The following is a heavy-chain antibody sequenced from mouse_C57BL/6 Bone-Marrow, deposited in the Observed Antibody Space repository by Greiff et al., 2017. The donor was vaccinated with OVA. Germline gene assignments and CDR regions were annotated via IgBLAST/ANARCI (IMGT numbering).Heavy chain of an antibody. CDR3: ARSETDLYYFDY. J-gene: IGHJ2*01. CDR2: INPSSGYT. V-gene: IGHV1-4*01. Sequence: VQLQQSGAELARPGASVKMSCKASGYTFTSYTMHWVKQRPGQGLEWIGYINPSSGYTKYNQKFKDKATLTADKSSSTAYMQLSSLTSEDSAVYYCARSETDLYYFDYWGQGTTRTVSS. D-gene: IGHD2-4*01. CDR1: GYTFTSYT.